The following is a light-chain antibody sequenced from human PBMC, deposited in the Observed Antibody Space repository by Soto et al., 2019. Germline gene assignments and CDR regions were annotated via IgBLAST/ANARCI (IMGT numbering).Light chain of an antibody. Sequence: DIQMTQSPSTLSASVGDRVTITCRASQSISGWLAWYQQKPGKAPKLLIYDASGLESGVPSRFSGSGSGTEFTLTISSLQPEDFATYYCLQHNSYPWTFGQGTKVDIK. CDR1: QSISGW. CDR2: DAS. V-gene: IGKV1-5*01. J-gene: IGKJ1*01. CDR3: LQHNSYPWT.